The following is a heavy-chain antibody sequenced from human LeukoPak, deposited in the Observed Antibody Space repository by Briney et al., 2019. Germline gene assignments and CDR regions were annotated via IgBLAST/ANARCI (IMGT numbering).Heavy chain of an antibody. D-gene: IGHD3-22*01. Sequence: ASVKVSCKASGYTFTSYGISWVRQAPGQGLEWMGWISAYNGNTNYAQKLQGRVTMTTDTSTSTAYMELRSLRSDDKAVYYCASDAYDSSGYLLFMDVWGQGTTVTVSS. CDR3: ASDAYDSSGYLLFMDV. V-gene: IGHV1-18*01. CDR2: ISAYNGNT. CDR1: GYTFTSYG. J-gene: IGHJ6*02.